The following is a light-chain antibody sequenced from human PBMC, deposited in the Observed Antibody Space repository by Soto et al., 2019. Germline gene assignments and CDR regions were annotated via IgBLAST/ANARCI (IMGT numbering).Light chain of an antibody. Sequence: EIVLTQSPGTLSLSPGERATLSCRASQSVSSSYLAWYQQKPGQAPRLLIYGASSRATGIPDRFSGSGSGTDFTLTISRLEPEDFAVYYCQQRHNWRDTFGQGTRLETK. J-gene: IGKJ5*01. CDR1: QSVSSSY. V-gene: IGKV3D-20*02. CDR3: QQRHNWRDT. CDR2: GAS.